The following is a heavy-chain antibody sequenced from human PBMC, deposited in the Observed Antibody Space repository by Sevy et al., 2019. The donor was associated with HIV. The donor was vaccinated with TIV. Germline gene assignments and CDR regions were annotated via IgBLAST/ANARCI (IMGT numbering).Heavy chain of an antibody. D-gene: IGHD3-10*01. CDR3: ARLSKVRGQFNWFDP. J-gene: IGHJ5*02. CDR2: IGDYNGNT. Sequence: ASVKVSCKASGYTFTNYGISWVRQAPGQGLEWMGWIGDYNGNTNYAQKLQGRVTLTTDTSTSTAYMDLRSLRSDDTAVYYCARLSKVRGQFNWFDPWGQGTLVTVSS. V-gene: IGHV1-18*01. CDR1: GYTFTNYG.